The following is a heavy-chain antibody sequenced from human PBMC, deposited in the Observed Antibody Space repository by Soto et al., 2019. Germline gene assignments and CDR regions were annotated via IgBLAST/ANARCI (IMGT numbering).Heavy chain of an antibody. CDR2: IGRSGGYI. J-gene: IGHJ2*01. CDR1: GFTFSNYN. V-gene: IGHV3-21*01. Sequence: EVQLVESGGGLVKPGGSLRLSCAVSGFTFSNYNMNWVRQAPGKGLEWVSSIGRSGGYIYYADSVKGRFTISRDNGKNSLFLQMNSLRAEDTAVYYCARGDHGGTSHWYLDLWGRGPLVTVSS. CDR3: ARGDHGGTSHWYLDL. D-gene: IGHD4-17*01.